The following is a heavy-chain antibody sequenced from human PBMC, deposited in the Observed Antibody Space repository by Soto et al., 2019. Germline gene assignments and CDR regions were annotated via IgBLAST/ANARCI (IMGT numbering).Heavy chain of an antibody. J-gene: IGHJ4*02. V-gene: IGHV3-33*01. CDR3: ARDKWELPRYLFDY. CDR2: IWYDGSNK. Sequence: GGSLRLSCAASGFTFSSYGMHWARQAPGKGLEWVAVIWYDGSNKYYADSVKGRFTISRDNSKNTLYLQMNSLRAEDTAVYYCARDKWELPRYLFDYWGQGTLVTVSS. CDR1: GFTFSSYG. D-gene: IGHD1-26*01.